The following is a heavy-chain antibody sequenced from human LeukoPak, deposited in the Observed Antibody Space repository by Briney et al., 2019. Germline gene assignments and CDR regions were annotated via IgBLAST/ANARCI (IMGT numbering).Heavy chain of an antibody. Sequence: ASVKVSCKASGYTFTSYGISWVRQAPGQGLEWMGWISAYNGNTNYAQKLQGRVTMTTDTSTSTAYMELRSLRSDDTAVYYCARDNYCSGGSCYFCYYYYGMDVWGQGTTVTVSS. V-gene: IGHV1-18*01. J-gene: IGHJ6*02. CDR2: ISAYNGNT. CDR1: GYTFTSYG. D-gene: IGHD2-15*01. CDR3: ARDNYCSGGSCYFCYYYYGMDV.